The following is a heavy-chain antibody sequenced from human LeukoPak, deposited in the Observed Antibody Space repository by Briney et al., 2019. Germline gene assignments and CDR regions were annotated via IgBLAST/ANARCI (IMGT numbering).Heavy chain of an antibody. CDR3: AREVFGVDYYYYMDV. V-gene: IGHV4-59*01. CDR2: MHYSGST. CDR1: GGSIRNYF. J-gene: IGHJ6*03. Sequence: PSETLSLTCTVTGGSIRNYFGSWFRQPPGKGLEWIGYMHYSGSTNYNPSVKSRVTISIDTSKNQFFLNLSSVTAADTAVYYCAREVFGVDYYYYMDVWGKGTTVIVSS. D-gene: IGHD3-3*01.